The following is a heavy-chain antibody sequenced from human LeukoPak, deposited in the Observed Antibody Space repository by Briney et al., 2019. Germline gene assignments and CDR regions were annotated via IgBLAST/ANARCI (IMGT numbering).Heavy chain of an antibody. D-gene: IGHD5-18*01. Sequence: GGSLRLSCAASGFTFSSYWMHWVRQTPGKGLMWVARIKSDGSTIYADSVQGRFTISRDNAKNSLHLQMNSLRAEDTAVYYCARRAMTERGHSYGLEYWGQGTLVTVSS. CDR3: ARRAMTERGHSYGLEY. J-gene: IGHJ4*02. V-gene: IGHV3-74*01. CDR1: GFTFSSYW. CDR2: IKSDGST.